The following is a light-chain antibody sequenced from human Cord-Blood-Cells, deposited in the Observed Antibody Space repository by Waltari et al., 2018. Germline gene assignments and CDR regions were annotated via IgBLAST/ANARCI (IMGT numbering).Light chain of an antibody. V-gene: IGLV2-14*01. Sequence: QSALTQPASVSGSPGQSITISCTGTSSDVGGYHYVSWYQQHPGKAPKLMIYEVSNRTSGVSNRFSGSKSGNTASLTISGLQAEDEADYYCSSYTSSSTLVFGTGTKVTVL. J-gene: IGLJ1*01. CDR3: SSYTSSSTLV. CDR2: EVS. CDR1: SSDVGGYHY.